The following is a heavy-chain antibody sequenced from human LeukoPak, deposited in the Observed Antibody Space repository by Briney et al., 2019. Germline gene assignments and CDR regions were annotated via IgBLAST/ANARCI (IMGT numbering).Heavy chain of an antibody. D-gene: IGHD2-21*01. J-gene: IGHJ4*02. V-gene: IGHV3-21*01. Sequence: PGGSLRLSCAASGFTFSSYRMNWVRQAPGKGLEWVSSISSSSSYIYYADSVKGRFTISRDNAKNSLYLQMNSLRAEDTAVYYCARGIRRGGNFDYWGQGTLVTVSS. CDR3: ARGIRRGGNFDY. CDR1: GFTFSSYR. CDR2: ISSSSSYI.